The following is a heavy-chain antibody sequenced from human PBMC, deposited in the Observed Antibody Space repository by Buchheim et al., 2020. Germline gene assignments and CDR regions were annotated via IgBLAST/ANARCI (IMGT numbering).Heavy chain of an antibody. CDR1: GFTFSSYG. CDR2: IWYDGSNK. J-gene: IGHJ6*02. D-gene: IGHD3-10*01. V-gene: IGHV3-33*01. Sequence: QVQLVESGGGVVQPGRSLRLSCAASGFTFSSYGMHWVRQAPGKGLEWVAVIWYDGSNKYYADSVKGRFTISRDNSKNTLYLQMNSLRAEDTAVYYCARDPLGLLWFGESTYYYDGMDVWGQGTT. CDR3: ARDPLGLLWFGESTYYYDGMDV.